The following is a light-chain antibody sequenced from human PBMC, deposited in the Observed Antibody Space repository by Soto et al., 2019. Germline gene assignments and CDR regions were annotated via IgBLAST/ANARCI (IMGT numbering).Light chain of an antibody. CDR3: QQYDVWPALT. CDR1: PSVSSN. Sequence: EKALTQSPVTLSLSPGERATLSCRARPSVSSNLAWYQQRPGQAPRLLIYGASTRASGVPDRFSGSGSRTEVILTISSLQSEDSAVYYCQQYDVWPALTFGGGTKVDIK. J-gene: IGKJ4*01. CDR2: GAS. V-gene: IGKV3-15*01.